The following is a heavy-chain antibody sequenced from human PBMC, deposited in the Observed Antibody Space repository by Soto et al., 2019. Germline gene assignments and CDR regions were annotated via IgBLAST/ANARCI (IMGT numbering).Heavy chain of an antibody. D-gene: IGHD2-2*01. V-gene: IGHV3-21*01. J-gene: IGHJ6*02. Sequence: EVQLVESGGGLVKPGGSLRLSCAASGFTFSSYSMNWVRQAPGKGLEWVSSISSSSSYIYYADSVKGRFTISRDNAKNSLYLQMNSLRVEDTAVYYCAREGYCSSTSCYDGYYYYYYGMDVWGQGTTVTVSS. CDR3: AREGYCSSTSCYDGYYYYYYGMDV. CDR1: GFTFSSYS. CDR2: ISSSSSYI.